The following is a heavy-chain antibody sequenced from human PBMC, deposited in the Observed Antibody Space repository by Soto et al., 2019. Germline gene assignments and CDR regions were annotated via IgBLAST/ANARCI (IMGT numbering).Heavy chain of an antibody. Sequence: SQTLSLTCTVSGGSISSYYWSWIRQPPGKGLEWIGFIYYSGSTSYNPSLKSRVTISVDTSKNQFSLKLTSMTAADTAVYYCARPRSSGYAGEFDYWGQGNLVTVS. CDR2: IYYSGST. CDR1: GGSISSYY. V-gene: IGHV4-59*01. CDR3: ARPRSSGYAGEFDY. J-gene: IGHJ4*02. D-gene: IGHD3-22*01.